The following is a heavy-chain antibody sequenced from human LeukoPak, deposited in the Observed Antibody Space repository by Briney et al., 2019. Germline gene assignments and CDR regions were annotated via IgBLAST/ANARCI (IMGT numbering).Heavy chain of an antibody. Sequence: PSETLSLTCTVSGGSISSSSYYWGWIRQPPGKGLEWIGSIYYSGSTYYNPSLKSRVTISVDTSKNQFSLKLSSVTAADTAVYYCASITYYYDSSGYSDYCGQGTLVTVSS. D-gene: IGHD3-22*01. V-gene: IGHV4-39*01. CDR3: ASITYYYDSSGYSDY. J-gene: IGHJ4*02. CDR1: GGSISSSSYY. CDR2: IYYSGST.